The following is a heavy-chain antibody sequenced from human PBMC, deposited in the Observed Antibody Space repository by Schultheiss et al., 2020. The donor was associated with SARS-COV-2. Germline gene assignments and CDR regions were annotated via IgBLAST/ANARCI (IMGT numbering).Heavy chain of an antibody. V-gene: IGHV3-30-3*01. CDR2: ISYDGSNK. J-gene: IGHJ4*02. D-gene: IGHD3-3*01. CDR1: GFTFSSYA. Sequence: GESLKISCAASGFTFSSYAMSWVRQAPGKGLEWVAVISYDGSNKYYADSVKGRFTISRDNAKNSFYLQMNSLRAEDTAVYYCAREEEAYYDFWSGYSRSSSDYYFDNWGQGTLVTVSS. CDR3: AREEEAYYDFWSGYSRSSSDYYFDN.